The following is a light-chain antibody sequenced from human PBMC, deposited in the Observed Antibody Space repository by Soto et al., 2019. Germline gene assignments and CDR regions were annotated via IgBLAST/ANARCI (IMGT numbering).Light chain of an antibody. CDR3: QQYYRTPPT. J-gene: IGKJ4*01. Sequence: DIVMTQSPDSLAVSLGERVTINCKSSQSVLFTSNNKNYLAWYQQKPGQPPKLFIYWASTRESGVPDRFSGSGSGTDFSLTIGSLQAADVAAYYCQQYYRTPPTFGGGTKVEIK. CDR2: WAS. CDR1: QSVLFTSNNKNY. V-gene: IGKV4-1*01.